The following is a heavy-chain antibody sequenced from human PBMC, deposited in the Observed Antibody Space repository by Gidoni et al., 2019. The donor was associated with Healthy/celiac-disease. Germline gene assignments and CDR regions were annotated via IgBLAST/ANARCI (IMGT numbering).Heavy chain of an antibody. CDR3: AGTPQGLIVPAANGMDV. D-gene: IGHD2-2*01. V-gene: IGHV4-59*01. CDR2: IYYSGST. Sequence: QVQLQESGPGLVKPSETLSLTCTVSGGSISSYYGSWIRQPPGKGLEWIGYIYYSGSTNYNPSLKSRVTISVDTSKNQFSLKLSSVTAADTAVYYCAGTPQGLIVPAANGMDVWGQGTTVTVSS. J-gene: IGHJ6*02. CDR1: GGSISSYY.